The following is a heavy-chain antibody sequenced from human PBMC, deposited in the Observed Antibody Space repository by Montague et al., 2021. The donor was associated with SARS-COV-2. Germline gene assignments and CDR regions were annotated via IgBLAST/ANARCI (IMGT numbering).Heavy chain of an antibody. V-gene: IGHV6-1*01. D-gene: IGHD1-1*01. J-gene: IGHJ6*02. CDR2: TYYRSKWYN. CDR1: GDSVSSNRAT. CDR3: TSGREGNYNVMDV. Sequence: CAISGDSVSSNRATWNWHRQSPPRAPEWLGRTYYRSKWYNDYAVSVRGRVTINPDTSKNQFSLQLNSVTPEDTAIYYCTSGREGNYNVMDVWGQGTTVTVSS.